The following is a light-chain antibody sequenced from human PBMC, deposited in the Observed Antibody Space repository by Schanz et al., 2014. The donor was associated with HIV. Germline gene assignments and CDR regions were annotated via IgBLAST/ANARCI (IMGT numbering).Light chain of an antibody. CDR1: ALNVGDNS. Sequence: QSVLTQPPSVSALPGQRVTISCSGGALNVGDNSVSWYQQFPGTAPKLLIFANYQRPSEIPDRFSGSKTGTSGTLAIIGLQAGDEADYYCGAWDSGRRAVVFGGGTKLTVL. J-gene: IGLJ2*01. CDR2: ANY. CDR3: GAWDSGRRAVV. V-gene: IGLV1-51*01.